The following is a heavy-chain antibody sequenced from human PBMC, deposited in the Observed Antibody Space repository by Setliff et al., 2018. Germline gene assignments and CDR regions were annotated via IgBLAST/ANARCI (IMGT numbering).Heavy chain of an antibody. Sequence: KASETLSLTCSVSGGSISSGSDYWTWIRQPAGKALEWIGHIYTTGITSYNPSLKSRVTISVDTSKNQFSLKLSSVTAADTAVYYCARAISGWYSAHYYYMDVWGKGTTVTVSS. V-gene: IGHV4-61*09. CDR1: GGSISSGSDY. CDR2: IYTTGIT. CDR3: ARAISGWYSAHYYYMDV. D-gene: IGHD6-19*01. J-gene: IGHJ6*03.